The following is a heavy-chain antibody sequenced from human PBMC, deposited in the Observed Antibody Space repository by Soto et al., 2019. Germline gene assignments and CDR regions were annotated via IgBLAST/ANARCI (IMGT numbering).Heavy chain of an antibody. D-gene: IGHD3-22*01. CDR1: GESFSGYY. Sequence: SETLSLTCDVYGESFSGYYWSCIRQPLGKGPPWIGEINHSGSTNYNPSVKSLVTISVDTSKNQFSLKLSSVTAADTAVYYCARAPQYYYDSSGYYAVHWFDPWGQGTLVTVSS. V-gene: IGHV4-34*01. CDR3: ARAPQYYYDSSGYYAVHWFDP. J-gene: IGHJ5*02. CDR2: INHSGST.